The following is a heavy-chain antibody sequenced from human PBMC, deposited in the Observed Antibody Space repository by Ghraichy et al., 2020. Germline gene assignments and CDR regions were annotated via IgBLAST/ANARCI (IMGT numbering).Heavy chain of an antibody. D-gene: IGHD3-3*01. CDR1: GGSFSGYY. Sequence: SETLSLTCAVYGGSFSGYYWSWIRQPPGKRLEWIGEINHSGITNYNPSLKSRIAISVDSSKNQFSLRLSSVTAADTAVYYCATIGRKHYDFWGGHMDVWGKGTTVTVSS. V-gene: IGHV4-34*01. CDR2: INHSGIT. CDR3: ATIGRKHYDFWGGHMDV. J-gene: IGHJ6*03.